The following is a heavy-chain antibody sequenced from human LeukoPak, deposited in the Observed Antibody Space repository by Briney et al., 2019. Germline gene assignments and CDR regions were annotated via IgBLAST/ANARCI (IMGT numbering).Heavy chain of an antibody. CDR1: GFTSSSYA. V-gene: IGHV3-23*01. Sequence: GGSLRLSCAASGFTSSSYAMSWVRQAPGKGLEWVSFISGSGGSTNYADAVKGRFTVSRDNSKNTLYLQMNSLRAEDTAVYYCAKVNSAWRHFDYWGQGTLVTVSS. CDR2: ISGSGGST. D-gene: IGHD6-19*01. J-gene: IGHJ4*02. CDR3: AKVNSAWRHFDY.